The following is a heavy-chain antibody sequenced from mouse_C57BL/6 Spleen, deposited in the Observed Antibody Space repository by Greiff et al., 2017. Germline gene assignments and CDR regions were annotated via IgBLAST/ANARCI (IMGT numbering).Heavy chain of an antibody. J-gene: IGHJ1*03. Sequence: QVQLQQPGAELVKPGASVKMSCKASGYTFTSYWITWVKQRPGQGLEWIGDIYPGSGSTNYNEKFKSKATLTVDTSSSTAYMQLSSLTSEDSAVYYCARRYYYGSSLYWYFDVWGTGTTVTVSS. CDR3: ARRYYYGSSLYWYFDV. CDR1: GYTFTSYW. V-gene: IGHV1-55*01. CDR2: IYPGSGST. D-gene: IGHD1-1*01.